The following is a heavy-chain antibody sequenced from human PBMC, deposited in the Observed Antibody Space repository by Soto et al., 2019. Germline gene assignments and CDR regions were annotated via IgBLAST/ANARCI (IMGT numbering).Heavy chain of an antibody. V-gene: IGHV3-33*01. D-gene: IGHD2-15*01. CDR2: VWYDGSNK. CDR1: GFTFSIYA. J-gene: IGHJ4*02. Sequence: GSLRLSCAASGFTFSIYAMHWVRQAPGKGLEWVAAVWYDGSNKYYPDSVKGRFTISRDNSKNTLYLQVNSLRAEDTALYFCAREVSCSGGSCYRGNFDYWGPGTLVTVSS. CDR3: AREVSCSGGSCYRGNFDY.